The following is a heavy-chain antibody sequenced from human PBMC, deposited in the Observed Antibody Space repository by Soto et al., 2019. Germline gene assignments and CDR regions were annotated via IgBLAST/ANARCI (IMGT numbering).Heavy chain of an antibody. V-gene: IGHV4-59*01. CDR1: GGSMNNYY. CDR3: VRSGHTFGGVT. D-gene: IGHD3-16*01. J-gene: IGHJ5*02. Sequence: PSETLSLTCTVSGGSMNNYYGSWIRQIPGKGLEWIGYMLSSGISSYNSSLKSRVSISVDTSKNQFSLKLTSVTAADTAIYYCVRSGHTFGGVTWGLGTLVTVSS. CDR2: MLSSGIS.